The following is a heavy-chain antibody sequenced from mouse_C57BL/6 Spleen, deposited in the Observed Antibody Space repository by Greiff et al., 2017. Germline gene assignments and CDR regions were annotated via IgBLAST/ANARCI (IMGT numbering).Heavy chain of an antibody. V-gene: IGHV1-54*01. Sequence: VQLQQSGAELVRPGTSVKVSCKASGYAFTNYLIEWVKQRPGQGLEWIGVINPGSGGTNYNEKFKGKETLTADKSSNTAYMQLSRLTSENSAVYFGARGSSYVGFFDYWGQGTTLTVSS. CDR1: GYAFTNYL. J-gene: IGHJ2*01. CDR3: ARGSSYVGFFDY. CDR2: INPGSGGT. D-gene: IGHD1-1*01.